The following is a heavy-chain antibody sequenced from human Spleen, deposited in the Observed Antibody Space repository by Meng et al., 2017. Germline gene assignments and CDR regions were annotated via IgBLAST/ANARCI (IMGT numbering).Heavy chain of an antibody. CDR3: ARKGLGLGFNY. Sequence: QVQLQQWGEGLLKPSETLSLTCAVYGGSFSGYYWSWIRQPPGKGLEWIGEINHSGSTNYNPSLKSRVTISVDTSKNQFSLKLSSVTAADTAVYYCARKGLGLGFNYWGQGTLVTVSS. V-gene: IGHV4-34*01. J-gene: IGHJ4*02. CDR1: GGSFSGYY. D-gene: IGHD6-19*01. CDR2: INHSGST.